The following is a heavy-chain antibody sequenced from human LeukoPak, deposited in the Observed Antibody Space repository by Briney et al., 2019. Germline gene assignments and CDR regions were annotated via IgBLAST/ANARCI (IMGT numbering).Heavy chain of an antibody. CDR1: GGSFSGYY. CDR3: ARGIHSIGRAFDI. CDR2: INHSGST. Sequence: SETLSLTCAVYGGSFSGYYWSWIRQPPGKGLEWIGEINHSGSTNYNPSLKSRVTISVDTSKNQFSLKLSSVTAADTAVYYCARGIHSIGRAFDIWGQGTMVTVSS. J-gene: IGHJ3*02. D-gene: IGHD3-22*01. V-gene: IGHV4-34*01.